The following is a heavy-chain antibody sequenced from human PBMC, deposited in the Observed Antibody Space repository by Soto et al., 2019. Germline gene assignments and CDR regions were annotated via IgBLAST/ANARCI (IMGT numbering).Heavy chain of an antibody. D-gene: IGHD1-1*01. CDR3: ARDQGTDYYYGMDV. Sequence: GGSLRLSCAASGFTFSSYGMHWVRQAPGKGLEWVAVIWYDGSNKYYADSVKGRFTISRDNSKNTLYLQMNSLRAEDTAVYYCARDQGTDYYYGMDVWGQGTTVTVSS. V-gene: IGHV3-33*01. J-gene: IGHJ6*02. CDR1: GFTFSSYG. CDR2: IWYDGSNK.